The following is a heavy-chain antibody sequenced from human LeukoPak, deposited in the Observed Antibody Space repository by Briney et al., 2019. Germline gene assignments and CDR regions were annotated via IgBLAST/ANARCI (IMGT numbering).Heavy chain of an antibody. D-gene: IGHD3-10*01. Sequence: SETLSLTCTVSGGSISSYYWSWIRQPPGKGLEWIGYIYYSGSNNYNPSLKSRVTISVDTSKNQFSLKLSSVTAADTAVYYCASSYDYGSGSYYNSFDYWGQGTLVTVSS. CDR1: GGSISSYY. V-gene: IGHV4-59*01. CDR3: ASSYDYGSGSYYNSFDY. CDR2: IYYSGSN. J-gene: IGHJ4*02.